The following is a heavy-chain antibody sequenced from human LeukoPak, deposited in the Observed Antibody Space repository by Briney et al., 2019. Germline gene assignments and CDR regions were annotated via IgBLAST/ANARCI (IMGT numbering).Heavy chain of an antibody. Sequence: ASVKVSCKASGYTFTSYYMHWVRQAPGQGLEWMGWINPNSGGTNYAQKFQGRVTMTRDTSISTAYMELNRLRSDDTAVYYCARDNDYGSGSYYNVRNYMDVWGKGTTVTVSS. J-gene: IGHJ6*03. V-gene: IGHV1-2*02. D-gene: IGHD3-10*01. CDR1: GYTFTSYY. CDR2: INPNSGGT. CDR3: ARDNDYGSGSYYNVRNYMDV.